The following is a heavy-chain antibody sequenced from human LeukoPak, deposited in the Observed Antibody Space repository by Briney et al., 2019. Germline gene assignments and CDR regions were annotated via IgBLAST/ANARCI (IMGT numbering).Heavy chain of an antibody. CDR1: GFTLSTYA. CDR3: ARDGVKGAAVYYFDY. CDR2: ISNDGRDK. Sequence: GGSLRLSCAASGFTLSTYALHWVRQAPGKGLEWVAVISNDGRDKKYADSVKGRFIISRDNSKNTLYLQMNSLRAEDTAVYYCARDGVKGAAVYYFDYWGQGTPVTVSS. V-gene: IGHV3-30*04. J-gene: IGHJ4*02. D-gene: IGHD3-3*01.